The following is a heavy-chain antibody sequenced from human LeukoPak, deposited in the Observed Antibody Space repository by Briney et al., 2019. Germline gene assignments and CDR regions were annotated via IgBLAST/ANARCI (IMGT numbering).Heavy chain of an antibody. V-gene: IGHV4-4*02. J-gene: IGHJ5*02. D-gene: IGHD1-20*01. Sequence: SGTLSLTCAVSGGSISSSNWWSWVRQPPGKGLEWIGEIYHSGSTNYNPSLKSRVTISVDKSKNQFSLKLSSVTAADTAVYYCARDMGAYNWNWFDPWGQGTLVTVSS. CDR3: ARDMGAYNWNWFDP. CDR2: IYHSGST. CDR1: GGSISSSNW.